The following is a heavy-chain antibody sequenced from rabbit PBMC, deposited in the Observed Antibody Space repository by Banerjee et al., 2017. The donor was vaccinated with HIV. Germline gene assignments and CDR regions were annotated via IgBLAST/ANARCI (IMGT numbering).Heavy chain of an antibody. V-gene: IGHV1S45*01. CDR2: IYAGSSGSA. J-gene: IGHJ4*01. CDR1: GFSFSNRYV. Sequence: EESGGDLVKPEGSLTLTCKASGFSFSNRYVMCWVRQAPGKGLEWIACIYAGSSGSAYYANWAKGRFTISKASWTTVTLQMTSLTAADTASYFCARDLAGVIGWNFNLWGPGTLVTVS. D-gene: IGHD4-1*01. CDR3: ARDLAGVIGWNFNL.